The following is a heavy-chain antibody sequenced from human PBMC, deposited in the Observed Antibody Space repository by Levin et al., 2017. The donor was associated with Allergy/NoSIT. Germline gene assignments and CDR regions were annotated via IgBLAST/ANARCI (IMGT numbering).Heavy chain of an antibody. CDR2: INHSGST. CDR1: GGSFSGYY. D-gene: IGHD6-13*01. Sequence: SETLSLTCAVYGGSFSGYYWSWIRQPPGKGLEWIGEINHSGSTNYNPSLKSRVTISVDTSKNQFSLKLSSVTAADTAVYYCARGRRQLGQHWGQGTLVTVSS. CDR3: ARGRRQLGQH. V-gene: IGHV4-34*01. J-gene: IGHJ1*01.